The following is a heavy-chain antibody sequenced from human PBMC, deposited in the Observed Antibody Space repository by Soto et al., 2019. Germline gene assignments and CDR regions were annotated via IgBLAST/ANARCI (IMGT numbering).Heavy chain of an antibody. CDR2: ISRSGRGSA. D-gene: IGHD3-22*01. Sequence: GGSLRLSCAASGFTFNSYVMTWVRQAPGEGLEWVPSISRSGRGSAYYADSVKGRFTISRDNSENTLFLQMNNLRDEDTALYYCARGHYLDSSDYWVANLPFDHWGLGTLVTVSS. V-gene: IGHV3-23*01. CDR1: GFTFNSYV. J-gene: IGHJ4*02. CDR3: ARGHYLDSSDYWVANLPFDH.